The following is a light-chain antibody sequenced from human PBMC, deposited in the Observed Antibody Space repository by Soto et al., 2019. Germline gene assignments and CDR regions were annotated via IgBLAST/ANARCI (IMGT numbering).Light chain of an antibody. CDR1: QSVSSN. CDR3: QQYGSSPLT. V-gene: IGKV3-20*01. J-gene: IGKJ1*01. Sequence: EIVMTQSPATLSVSPGERATLSCRAIQSVSSNLAWYQQKPGQAPRLLIYGASTRATGIPDRFSGSGSGTDFTLTISRLEPEDFTLYFCQQYGSSPLTFGQGTKVDIK. CDR2: GAS.